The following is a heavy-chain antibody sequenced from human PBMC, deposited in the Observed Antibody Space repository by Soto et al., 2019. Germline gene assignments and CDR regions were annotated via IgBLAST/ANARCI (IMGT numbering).Heavy chain of an antibody. J-gene: IGHJ5*02. V-gene: IGHV1-24*01. Sequence: ASVKVSCKVSGYTLTELSMHWVRQAPGKGLEWMGGFDPEDGETIYAQKFQGRVTMTEDTSTDTAYMELSSLRSEDTAVYYCATDRGSCDSSGYYNWFDPWGQGTLVTVSS. CDR1: GYTLTELS. CDR2: FDPEDGET. CDR3: ATDRGSCDSSGYYNWFDP. D-gene: IGHD3-22*01.